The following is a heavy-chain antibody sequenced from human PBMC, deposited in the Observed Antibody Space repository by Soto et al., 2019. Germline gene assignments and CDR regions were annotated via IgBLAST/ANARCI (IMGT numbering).Heavy chain of an antibody. Sequence: PGGSLRLSCAASGFTFSSYGMHWVRQAPGKGLEWVAVISYDGSNKYYADSVKGRFTISRDNSKNTLYLQMNSLRAEDTAVYYCAKALGYSGYDYVPWFDPWGQGTLVTVSS. CDR2: ISYDGSNK. CDR3: AKALGYSGYDYVPWFDP. V-gene: IGHV3-30*18. J-gene: IGHJ5*02. CDR1: GFTFSSYG. D-gene: IGHD5-12*01.